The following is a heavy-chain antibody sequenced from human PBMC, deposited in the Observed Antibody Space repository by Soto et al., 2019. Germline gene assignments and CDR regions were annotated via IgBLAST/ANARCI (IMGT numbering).Heavy chain of an antibody. CDR2: IIPILGIA. V-gene: IGHV1-69*04. Sequence: GASVKVSCKASGGTFSSYTISWVRQAPGQGLEWMGRIIPILGIANYAQKFQGRVTITADKSTSTAYMELSSLRSEDTAVHYCARDRRYCSGGSCYIPWGQGTLVTVSS. CDR1: GGTFSSYT. D-gene: IGHD2-15*01. J-gene: IGHJ5*02. CDR3: ARDRRYCSGGSCYIP.